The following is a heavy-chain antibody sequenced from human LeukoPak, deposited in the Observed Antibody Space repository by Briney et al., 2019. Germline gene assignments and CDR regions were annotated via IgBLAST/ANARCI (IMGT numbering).Heavy chain of an antibody. J-gene: IGHJ4*02. D-gene: IGHD2-15*01. CDR1: GGSISNSNW. CDR2: INHSGST. V-gene: IGHV4-4*02. CDR3: ARVGCSGGSCYRYFDY. Sequence: SETLSLTCAVSGGSISNSNWWSWVRQPPGKGLEWIGEINHSGSTNYTPSLKSRITISVDKSKNQFSLKLNSVTAADTALNYCARVGCSGGSCYRYFDYWGQGTLVTVSS.